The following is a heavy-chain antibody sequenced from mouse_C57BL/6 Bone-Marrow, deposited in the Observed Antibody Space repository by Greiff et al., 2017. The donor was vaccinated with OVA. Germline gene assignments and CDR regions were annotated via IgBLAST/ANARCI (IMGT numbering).Heavy chain of an antibody. CDR3: ARGGITPWYFDV. Sequence: EVQLQQSGPELVKPGASVKMSCKASGYTFTDYNMHWVKQSPGKSLEWIGYINPNNGGTSYNQKFKGKATLTVNKSSSTAYMELRSLTSEDSAVYYCARGGITPWYFDVWGTGTTVTVSS. V-gene: IGHV1-22*01. CDR2: INPNNGGT. J-gene: IGHJ1*03. CDR1: GYTFTDYN. D-gene: IGHD1-1*01.